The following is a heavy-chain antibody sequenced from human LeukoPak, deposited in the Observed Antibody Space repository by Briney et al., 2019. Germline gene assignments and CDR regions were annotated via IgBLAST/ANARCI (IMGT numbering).Heavy chain of an antibody. J-gene: IGHJ6*02. V-gene: IGHV2-5*01. D-gene: IGHD6-25*01. CDR3: AHARIAAMGYGMDV. Sequence: QTLSLTCTVSGGSISSGGYYWSWIRQHPGKGLEWLALIYWNDDKRYSPSLKSWLTITKDTSKNQVVLTMTNMDPVDTATYYCAHARIAAMGYGMDVWGQGTTVTVSS. CDR2: IYWNDDK. CDR1: GGSISSGGYY.